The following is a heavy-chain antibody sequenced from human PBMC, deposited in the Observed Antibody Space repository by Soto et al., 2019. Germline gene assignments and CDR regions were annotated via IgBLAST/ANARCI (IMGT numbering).Heavy chain of an antibody. Sequence: QVQLVQSGAEVKKPGSSVKVSCKASGGTFSSYTINWVRQAPGQGLEWMGRIIPIRGIANYAQKFQGRVGITGDKYTSTAYMELSSLKSEDTAVYYWASPNPQRGTGFIFAYWGQGTLITVSS. CDR3: ASPNPQRGTGFIFAY. V-gene: IGHV1-69*02. CDR1: GGTFSSYT. CDR2: IIPIRGIA. J-gene: IGHJ4*02. D-gene: IGHD3-3*02.